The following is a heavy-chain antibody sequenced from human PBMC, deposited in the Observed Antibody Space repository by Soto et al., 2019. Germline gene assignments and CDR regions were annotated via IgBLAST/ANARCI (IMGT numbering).Heavy chain of an antibody. CDR3: ARDHLDSSGYRNWFDP. CDR1: GFTFTSSA. J-gene: IGHJ5*02. V-gene: IGHV1-58*01. CDR2: IVVGSGNT. Sequence: GASVKVSCKXSGFTFTSSAVQWVRQARGQRLEWIGWIVVGSGNTNYAQKFQERVTITRDMSTSTAYMKLSSVTAADTAVYYCARDHLDSSGYRNWFDPWGQGTLVTVSS. D-gene: IGHD3-22*01.